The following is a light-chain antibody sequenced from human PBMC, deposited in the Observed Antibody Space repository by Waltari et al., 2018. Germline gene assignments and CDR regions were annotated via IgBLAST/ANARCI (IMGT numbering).Light chain of an antibody. CDR3: TSYISSSTRYV. CDR1: SSDVGGYNS. Sequence: QSALTQPASVSGSPGQSITIPCTGTSSDVGGYNSVSWYQQHPGKAPKLMIYDVSYRPSAVPIRFDGSKSGNTASLTISGLRSEEEADYYCTSYISSSTRYVFGAGTKVTVL. J-gene: IGLJ1*01. V-gene: IGLV2-14*03. CDR2: DVS.